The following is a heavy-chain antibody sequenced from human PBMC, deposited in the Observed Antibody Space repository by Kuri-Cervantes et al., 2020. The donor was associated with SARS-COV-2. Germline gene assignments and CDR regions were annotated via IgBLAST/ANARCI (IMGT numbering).Heavy chain of an antibody. Sequence: ASVKVSCKASGYTFTSYYMHWVRQAPGQGLEWMGIINPSGGSTSYAQKSQGRVTMTTDTSTSTAYMELRNLRSDDTAVYYCARDPDDYSNLLDSWGQGTLVTVSS. CDR2: INPSGGST. D-gene: IGHD4-11*01. CDR1: GYTFTSYY. V-gene: IGHV1-46*01. CDR3: ARDPDDYSNLLDS. J-gene: IGHJ4*02.